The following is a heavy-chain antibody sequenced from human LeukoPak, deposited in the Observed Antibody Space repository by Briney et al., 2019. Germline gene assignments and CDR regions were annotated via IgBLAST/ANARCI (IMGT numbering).Heavy chain of an antibody. CDR3: AKANYDILTGYYNALGY. CDR1: GFTFSSYA. J-gene: IGHJ4*02. V-gene: IGHV3-30*04. CDR2: ISYDGSNK. Sequence: QPGGSLRLSCAASGFTFSSYAMHWVRQAPGKGLEWVAVISYDGSNKNYADSVKGRFTISGDNSKNTLYLQMNSLRAEDTAVYYCAKANYDILTGYYNALGYWGQGTLVTVSS. D-gene: IGHD3-9*01.